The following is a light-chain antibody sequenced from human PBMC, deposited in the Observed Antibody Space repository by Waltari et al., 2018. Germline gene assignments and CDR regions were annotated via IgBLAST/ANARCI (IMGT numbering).Light chain of an antibody. V-gene: IGKV3-15*01. CDR1: QSISTN. Sequence: EKVMPPSPATLSVSPGERATLSCRASQSISTNLAWYQQKPGQAPRLLIYGASTRATGIPARFSGSGSGTEFTLSISSLQSEDFAIYYCQQYNNWPRTFGQGTKVEIK. J-gene: IGKJ1*01. CDR3: QQYNNWPRT. CDR2: GAS.